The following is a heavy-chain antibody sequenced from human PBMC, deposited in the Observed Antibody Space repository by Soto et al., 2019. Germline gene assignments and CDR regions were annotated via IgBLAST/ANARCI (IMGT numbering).Heavy chain of an antibody. CDR3: ARASRKRGATVPPFDY. Sequence: QVQLVQSGAEVKKPGSSVKVSCKASGGTFSSYAISWVRQAPGQGLEWMGGIIPIFGTANYAQKFQGRVTITADNSTSTAYMALSSLRSEDTSVYYCARASRKRGATVPPFDYWGQGTLVTVSS. CDR1: GGTFSSYA. CDR2: IIPIFGTA. J-gene: IGHJ4*02. D-gene: IGHD1-26*01. V-gene: IGHV1-69*06.